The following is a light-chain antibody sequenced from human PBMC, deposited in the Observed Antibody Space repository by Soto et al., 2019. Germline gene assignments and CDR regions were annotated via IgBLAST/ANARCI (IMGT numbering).Light chain of an antibody. J-gene: IGLJ3*02. CDR3: SSYTSYTTLWV. Sequence: QSVLTQPASVSGSPGQSITISCSGTRSDIGSYNYVAWYQQFPGKTPKILIYGVSNRPSGVSSRFSGSKSGNTASLTISGLQAEDEADYYCSSYTSYTTLWVFGGGTKVTVL. V-gene: IGLV2-14*01. CDR2: GVS. CDR1: RSDIGSYNY.